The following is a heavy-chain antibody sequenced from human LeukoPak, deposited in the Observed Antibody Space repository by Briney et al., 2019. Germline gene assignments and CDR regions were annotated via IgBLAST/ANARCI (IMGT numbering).Heavy chain of an antibody. V-gene: IGHV3-23*01. CDR2: ISDGGDST. CDR3: AQVGGMAQDV. CDR1: GFTFSTYA. J-gene: IGHJ6*04. D-gene: IGHD3-16*01. Sequence: GGSLRLSCAASGFTFSTYAMSWVRQAPGKGLEWVSAISDGGDSTYYADSVKGRFTISRDNSRNTLSLQMNSLRADDTAIYYCAQVGGMAQDVWGKGTTVTVSS.